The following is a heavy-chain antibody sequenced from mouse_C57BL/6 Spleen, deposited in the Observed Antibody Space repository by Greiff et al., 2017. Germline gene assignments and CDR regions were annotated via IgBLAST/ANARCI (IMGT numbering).Heavy chain of an antibody. CDR2: ISNGGGST. Sequence: EVKLQESGGGLVQPGGSLKLSCAASGFTFSDYYMYWVRQTPEKRLEWVAYISNGGGSTYYPDTVKGRFTISRDNAKNTLYLQMSRLKSEDTAMYYCARQGNDYDEGYFDVWGTGTTVTVSS. CDR1: GFTFSDYY. J-gene: IGHJ1*03. CDR3: ARQGNDYDEGYFDV. V-gene: IGHV5-12*01. D-gene: IGHD2-4*01.